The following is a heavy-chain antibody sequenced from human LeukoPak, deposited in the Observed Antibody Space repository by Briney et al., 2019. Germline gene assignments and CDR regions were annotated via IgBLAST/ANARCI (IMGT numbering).Heavy chain of an antibody. V-gene: IGHV1-8*01. D-gene: IGHD6-13*01. CDR3: ARGLAAGVDY. CDR2: MSTHSGDT. Sequence: ASVKVSCKATGYTFTTYDISWGRQATGQGGEWMVSMSTHSGDTGYSQNFQGRVTMTTDNSTSTAYKELSSLGFEDTAVYYCARGLAAGVDYWGQGTLVTVSS. CDR1: GYTFTTYD. J-gene: IGHJ4*02.